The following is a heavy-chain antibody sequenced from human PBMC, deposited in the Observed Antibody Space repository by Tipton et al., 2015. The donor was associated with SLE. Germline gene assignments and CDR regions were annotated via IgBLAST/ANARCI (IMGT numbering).Heavy chain of an antibody. CDR3: ARVDDSSGYYLNYYYGMDV. Sequence: SLRLSCAASGFTFTSYTMNWVRQAPGKGLEWVSCISGSSSFIDYADSVKGRFTISRDNTKNSLYLQMNSLRAEDTAVYYCARVDDSSGYYLNYYYGMDVWGQGTTVTVSS. CDR2: ISGSSSFI. J-gene: IGHJ6*02. CDR1: GFTFTSYT. V-gene: IGHV3-21*03. D-gene: IGHD3-22*01.